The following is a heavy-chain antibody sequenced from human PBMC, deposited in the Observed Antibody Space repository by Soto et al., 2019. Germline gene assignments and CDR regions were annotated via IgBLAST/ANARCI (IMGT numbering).Heavy chain of an antibody. CDR3: ARESDYYDSFDP. Sequence: GGSLRLSCAASGFSFNNYAMSWVRQAPGKGLEWVSGLSGSGGSTFYEDSVKGRFTISRDNSKNTLYLQMNSLRAEDTAVYYCARESDYYDSFDPWGQGTLVTVSS. D-gene: IGHD3-22*01. CDR1: GFSFNNYA. CDR2: LSGSGGST. V-gene: IGHV3-23*01. J-gene: IGHJ5*02.